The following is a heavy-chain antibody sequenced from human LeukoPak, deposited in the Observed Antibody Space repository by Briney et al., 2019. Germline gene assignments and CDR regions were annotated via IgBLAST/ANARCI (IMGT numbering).Heavy chain of an antibody. CDR2: INPNSVRT. CDR1: VYTFTGYY. CDR3: AREVAQPLKMEDDAFDI. Sequence: ASVKVSCKASVYTFTGYYMHWVRQAPGQGLEGMGRINPNSVRTNYAQKFQGRGTMTRDTSISTDYMELSRLRSDDTPVYYCAREVAQPLKMEDDAFDIWGQGTMVTVSS. J-gene: IGHJ3*02. D-gene: IGHD2-2*01. V-gene: IGHV1-2*06.